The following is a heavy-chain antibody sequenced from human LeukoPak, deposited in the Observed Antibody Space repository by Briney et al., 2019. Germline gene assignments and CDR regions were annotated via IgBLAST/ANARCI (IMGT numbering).Heavy chain of an antibody. CDR3: ARDREGSSVDV. D-gene: IGHD3-10*01. CDR1: GVSISSGGYY. CDR2: IYCSGST. Sequence: PSETLSLTCTVSGVSISSGGYYWSWIRQHPGKGLEWIGYIYCSGSTYYNPSLKSRVTISVDTSKNQFSLKLSSVNAADTAVYYCARDREGSSVDVWGQGTTVTVSS. J-gene: IGHJ6*02. V-gene: IGHV4-31*03.